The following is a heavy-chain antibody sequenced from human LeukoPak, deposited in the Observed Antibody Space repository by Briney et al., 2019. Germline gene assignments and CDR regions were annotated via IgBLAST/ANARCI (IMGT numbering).Heavy chain of an antibody. Sequence: GGSLRLSCAASGFTFSSYAMSWVRQAPGKGLEWVSGIYNTADYTFYTDSVKGRFTISRDNFKSALYLEMNSLRAEDTAVYYCAKAGYSYGNLEYWGQGTLVTVSS. D-gene: IGHD5-18*01. CDR1: GFTFSSYA. V-gene: IGHV3-23*01. CDR3: AKAGYSYGNLEY. J-gene: IGHJ4*02. CDR2: IYNTADYT.